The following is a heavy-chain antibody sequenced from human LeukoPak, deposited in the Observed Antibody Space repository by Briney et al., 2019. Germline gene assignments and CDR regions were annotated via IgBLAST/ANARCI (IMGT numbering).Heavy chain of an antibody. Sequence: ASVKVSCKASGYTFNGYYIHWVRQAPGQGLEWMGWINPNSGGTNYAQKFQGRVTMTRDTSISTAYMEVRRLRPDDTAVYFCARHYYDSTCYSNWFDPWGQGTLVTVSS. CDR1: GYTFNGYY. V-gene: IGHV1-2*02. CDR2: INPNSGGT. CDR3: ARHYYDSTCYSNWFDP. J-gene: IGHJ5*02. D-gene: IGHD3-22*01.